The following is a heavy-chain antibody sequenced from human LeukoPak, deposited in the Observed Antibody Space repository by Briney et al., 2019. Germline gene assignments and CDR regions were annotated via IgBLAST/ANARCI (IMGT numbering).Heavy chain of an antibody. V-gene: IGHV3-21*01. CDR1: GFTISSYS. J-gene: IGHJ3*02. CDR3: ARGRRSVVIATDAIDI. Sequence: GGSLRLSCAASGFTISSYSMNGARQAPGKGLEWVSSISSSSSYIYYADSMKGRFTISRDNAKNSLYLQMISLRAEDTAVYYCARGRRSVVIATDAIDIWGPGTMVTVSS. D-gene: IGHD3-22*01. CDR2: ISSSSSYI.